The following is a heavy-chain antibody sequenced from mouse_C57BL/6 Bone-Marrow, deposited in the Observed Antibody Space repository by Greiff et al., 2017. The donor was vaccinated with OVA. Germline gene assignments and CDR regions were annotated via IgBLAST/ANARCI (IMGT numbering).Heavy chain of an antibody. CDR2: IDPSDSYT. J-gene: IGHJ3*01. Sequence: VQLQQPGAELVMPGASVKLSCKASGYTFTSYWMHWVKQRPGQGLEWIGEIDPSDSYTNYNQKFKGKSTLTVDKSSSTAYMQLSSLTSEDSAVYYCASLDDGYPWFAYWGQGTLVTVSA. D-gene: IGHD2-3*01. V-gene: IGHV1-69*01. CDR3: ASLDDGYPWFAY. CDR1: GYTFTSYW.